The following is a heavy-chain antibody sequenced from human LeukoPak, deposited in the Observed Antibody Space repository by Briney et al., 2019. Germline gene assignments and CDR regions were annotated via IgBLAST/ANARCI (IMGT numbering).Heavy chain of an antibody. D-gene: IGHD1-26*01. V-gene: IGHV1-2*02. CDR1: GYTFTSYY. Sequence: ASVKVSCKASGYTFTSYYMHWVRQAPGQGLEWMGWINPNSGGTNYAQKFQGRVTMTRDTSISTAYMELSRLRSDDTAVYYCARGVSGSYYYYYMDVWGKGTTVTVSS. J-gene: IGHJ6*03. CDR2: INPNSGGT. CDR3: ARGVSGSYYYYYMDV.